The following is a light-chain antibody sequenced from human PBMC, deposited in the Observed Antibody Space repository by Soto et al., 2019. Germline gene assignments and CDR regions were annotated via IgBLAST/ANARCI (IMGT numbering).Light chain of an antibody. CDR2: EVT. CDR1: SSDVGGYNF. J-gene: IGLJ1*01. V-gene: IGLV2-8*01. CDR3: TSYTGSNFYV. Sequence: QSVLTQPPSASGSPGQSVTISCTGTSSDVGGYNFVSWYQQHPGKAPKLIIYEVTKRPSGVPDRFSGSKSGNTASLTVSGLQAEDEADYYCTSYTGSNFYVFGTGTKV.